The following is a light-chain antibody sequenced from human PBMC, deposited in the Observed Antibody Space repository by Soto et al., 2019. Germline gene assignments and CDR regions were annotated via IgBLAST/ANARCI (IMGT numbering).Light chain of an antibody. CDR2: DAS. Sequence: EIVLTQSPATLSLSPGERATLSCRASQSVSSYLAWYQQKPGQAPRLLIYDASNRATGIPARFRGSGSGTDFTLTISSLEPEDFAVYYCQQRSNWPPKMYTVGQGTKLEIK. CDR3: QQRSNWPPKMYT. CDR1: QSVSSY. J-gene: IGKJ2*01. V-gene: IGKV3-11*01.